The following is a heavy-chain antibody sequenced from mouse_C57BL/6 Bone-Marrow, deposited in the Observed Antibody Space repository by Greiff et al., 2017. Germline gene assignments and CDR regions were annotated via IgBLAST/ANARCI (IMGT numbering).Heavy chain of an antibody. CDR2: IFPGSGST. D-gene: IGHD2-4*01. Sequence: VQLQQSGPELVKPGASVKISCKASGYTFTDYYINWVKQRPGQGLEWIGWIFPGSGSTYYTEKFKGKATLTVDKSSSTAYMLLSSLTSEDSAVYFCARMPYYYDDGYAMDYWGQGTSVTVSS. CDR1: GYTFTDYY. J-gene: IGHJ4*01. V-gene: IGHV1-75*01. CDR3: ARMPYYYDDGYAMDY.